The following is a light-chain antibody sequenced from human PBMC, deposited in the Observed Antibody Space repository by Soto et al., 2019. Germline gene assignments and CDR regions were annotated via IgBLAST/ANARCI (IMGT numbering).Light chain of an antibody. CDR3: CSYVGSSTYV. Sequence: QSALTQPASVSGSPGQSITIPCTGTSSDVGSYNLVSWYQQHPGKAPKLMIYEVNKRPSGVSNRFSGSKSGSTASLTISGLQGEDEADYYCCSYVGSSTYVFGTGTKLTVL. CDR1: SSDVGSYNL. J-gene: IGLJ1*01. V-gene: IGLV2-23*02. CDR2: EVN.